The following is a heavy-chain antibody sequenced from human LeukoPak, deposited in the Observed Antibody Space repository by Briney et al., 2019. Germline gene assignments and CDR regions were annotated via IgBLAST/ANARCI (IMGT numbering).Heavy chain of an antibody. D-gene: IGHD3-22*01. CDR1: GFTFSSYA. CDR3: AKSSYYDSSGYYREYYFDY. J-gene: IGHJ4*02. CDR2: ISGSGGST. V-gene: IGHV3-23*01. Sequence: GGSLRLSCAASGFTFSSYAMSWVRQAPGKGLEWVSAISGSGGSTYYADSVKGRFTISRDNSKNTLYLQMNSLRAEDTAVYYCAKSSYYDSSGYYREYYFDYWGQGTLVIVSS.